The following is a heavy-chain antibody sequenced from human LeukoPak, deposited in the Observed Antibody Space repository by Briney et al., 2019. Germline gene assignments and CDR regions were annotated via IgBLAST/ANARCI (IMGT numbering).Heavy chain of an antibody. V-gene: IGHV3-30*02. CDR3: AKGSRPGYSYGPREYYYYMDV. CDR2: IRNDGSNK. Sequence: GGSLRLSCVASGFTFSSNGMHWVRQAPGKGLEWVAFIRNDGSNKYYVDSVKGRFTISRDNSKNTLYLQMNSLRAEDTAVYYCAKGSRPGYSYGPREYYYYMDVWGKGTTVTVSS. D-gene: IGHD5-18*01. CDR1: GFTFSSNG. J-gene: IGHJ6*03.